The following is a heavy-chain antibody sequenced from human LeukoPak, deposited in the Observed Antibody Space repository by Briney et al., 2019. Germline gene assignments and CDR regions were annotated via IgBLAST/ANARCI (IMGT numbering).Heavy chain of an antibody. D-gene: IGHD6-19*01. J-gene: IGHJ4*02. V-gene: IGHV3-64*01. CDR1: GFTFSSYA. CDR3: ARGEAVAGTEFDY. CDR2: ISSNGGST. Sequence: GGSLRLSCAASGFTFSSYAMHWVRQAPGKGLEYVSAISSNGGSTYYANSVKGRFTISRDNSKNTLYLQMGSLRAEDMAVYYCARGEAVAGTEFDYWGQGTLVTVSS.